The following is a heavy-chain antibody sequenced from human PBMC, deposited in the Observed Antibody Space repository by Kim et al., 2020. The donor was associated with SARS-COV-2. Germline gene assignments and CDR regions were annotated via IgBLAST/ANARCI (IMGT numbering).Heavy chain of an antibody. J-gene: IGHJ4*02. CDR3: AKGPGYCSSTSCPPGDY. D-gene: IGHD2-2*01. V-gene: IGHV3-43*01. Sequence: VKGRFTISRDNSKNSLYLQMNSLRTEDTALYYCAKGPGYCSSTSCPPGDYWGQGTLVTVSS.